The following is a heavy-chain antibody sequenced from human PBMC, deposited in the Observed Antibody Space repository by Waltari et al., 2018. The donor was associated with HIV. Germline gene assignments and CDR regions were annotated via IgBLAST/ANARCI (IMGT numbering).Heavy chain of an antibody. CDR2: ISSSSSTI. CDR3: ARDGTIFGVVAYYYYGMDV. CDR1: GFTFSSYS. J-gene: IGHJ6*02. Sequence: EVQLVESGGGLVQPGGSLRLSCAASGFTFSSYSMNWVRQAPGKGLEWVSYISSSSSTIYYADSVKGRFTISRDNAKNSLYLQMNSLRAEDTAVYYCARDGTIFGVVAYYYYGMDVWGQGTTVTVSS. V-gene: IGHV3-48*01. D-gene: IGHD3-3*01.